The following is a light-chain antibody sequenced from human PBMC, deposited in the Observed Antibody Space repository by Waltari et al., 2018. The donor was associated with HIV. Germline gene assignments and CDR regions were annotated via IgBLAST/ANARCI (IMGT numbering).Light chain of an antibody. CDR3: VAWDDTLSGPV. J-gene: IGLJ2*01. Sequence: QSLLTQPPSASGTPGQRVPISCYGSNSNIRPNYVSWYLHLTATAPKLLICRDDQRPSGVPDRFSASKSGTSASLDISGLRSEDETDYYCVAWDDTLSGPVFGGGTKLTVL. CDR2: RDD. CDR1: NSNIRPNY. V-gene: IGLV1-47*01.